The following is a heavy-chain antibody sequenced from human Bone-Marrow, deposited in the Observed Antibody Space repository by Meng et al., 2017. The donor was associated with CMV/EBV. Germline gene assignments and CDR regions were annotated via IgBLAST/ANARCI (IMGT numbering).Heavy chain of an antibody. Sequence: GESLKISCAASGFTFSRYTMHWVRQAPGKGLEWVAFISYDGSNKNYADSVKGRFTISRDNSKNTLYLQMNSLRAEDTAVYYCARGYYYDSSGYSLRAFDIWGQGTLVTVSS. J-gene: IGHJ3*02. D-gene: IGHD3-22*01. CDR1: GFTFSRYT. V-gene: IGHV3-30-3*01. CDR2: ISYDGSNK. CDR3: ARGYYYDSSGYSLRAFDI.